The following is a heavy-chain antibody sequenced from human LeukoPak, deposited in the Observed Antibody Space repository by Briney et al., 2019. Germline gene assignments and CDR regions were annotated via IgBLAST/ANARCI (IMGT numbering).Heavy chain of an antibody. D-gene: IGHD2-8*01. V-gene: IGHV4-39*01. CDR3: ARHEKVYGASFDY. J-gene: IGHJ4*02. CDR1: GGSITSSSNL. CDR2: IFYSGST. Sequence: PSETLSLTCTVSGGSITSSSNLGWIRQPPGKGLDWIGSIFYSGSTFYSPSLKSRITISVYTSKNQFSLKLNSVTAADTAIYYYARHEKVYGASFDYWGQGTLATVPS.